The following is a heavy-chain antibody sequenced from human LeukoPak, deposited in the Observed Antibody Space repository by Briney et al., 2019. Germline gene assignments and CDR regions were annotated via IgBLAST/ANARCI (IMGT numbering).Heavy chain of an antibody. V-gene: IGHV3-23*01. CDR1: GFTFSSYA. J-gene: IGHJ4*02. CDR2: ISGSGSST. CDR3: AKDTIGYYRPFDY. D-gene: IGHD3-3*01. Sequence: PGGSLRLSCAASGFTFSSYAMSWVRQATGKGLEWDSAISGSGSSTYYADSVKGRFTISRDNSKNTLYLQMNSLRAEDTAVYFCAKDTIGYYRPFDYWGQGTPVTVSS.